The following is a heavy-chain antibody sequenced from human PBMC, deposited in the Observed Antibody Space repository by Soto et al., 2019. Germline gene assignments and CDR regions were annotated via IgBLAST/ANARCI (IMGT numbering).Heavy chain of an antibody. CDR3: AGSGSSRTIPAFDY. J-gene: IGHJ4*02. D-gene: IGHD1-26*01. CDR1: GGSISSGDYY. V-gene: IGHV4-30-4*01. CDR2: IYYSGST. Sequence: SETLSLTCTVSGGSISSGDYYWSWIHQPPGKGLEWIGYIYYSGSTYYNPSLKSRVTISVDTSKNQFSLKLSSVTAADTAVYYCAGSGSSRTIPAFDYWGQGTLVTVSS.